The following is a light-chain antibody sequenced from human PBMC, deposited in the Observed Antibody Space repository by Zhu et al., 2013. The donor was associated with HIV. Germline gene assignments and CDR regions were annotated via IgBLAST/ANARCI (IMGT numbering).Light chain of an antibody. V-gene: IGLV3-21*01. J-gene: IGLJ1*01. CDR3: SSYAGSNNFYV. CDR1: NLGSKS. CDR2: DDS. Sequence: SYVLTQPPSVSMALGQTASISCGGSNLGSKSVHWYQQKPGQAPVLVIYDDSDRPSGIPERFSASKSGNTASLTVSGLQAEDEADYYCSSYAGSNNFYVFGTGTKVTVL.